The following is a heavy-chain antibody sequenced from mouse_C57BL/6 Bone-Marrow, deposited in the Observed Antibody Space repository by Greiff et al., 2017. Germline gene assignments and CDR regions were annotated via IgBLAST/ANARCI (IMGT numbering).Heavy chain of an antibody. D-gene: IGHD2-12*01. V-gene: IGHV1-81*01. CDR1: GFNITSYG. J-gene: IGHJ3*01. Sequence: VKLQQSGAELVRPGASVKLSCTASGFNITSYGISWVKQRTGQGLEWIGEINPRSGNTYYAAKFKGKATLTADKSSSTAYMQLRSLTSEDTAVYFCARDDASAWLGCWGRGTLITVSA. CDR2: INPRSGNT. CDR3: ARDDASAWLGC.